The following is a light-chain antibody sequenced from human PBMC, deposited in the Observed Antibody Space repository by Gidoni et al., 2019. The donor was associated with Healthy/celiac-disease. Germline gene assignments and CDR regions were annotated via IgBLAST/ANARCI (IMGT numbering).Light chain of an antibody. V-gene: IGLV2-8*01. CDR2: EVS. J-gene: IGLJ2*01. Sequence: QSALTQPPSASGSPGQSVTISCTGTSNHIGGYNHASWYQHHPDKVPKLMIYEVSKRPSGVPDRFSGSRSDNTASLTVSGLQAEDEADYYCSSYAGSDNLVFGGGTKLTVL. CDR3: SSYAGSDNLV. CDR1: SNHIGGYNH.